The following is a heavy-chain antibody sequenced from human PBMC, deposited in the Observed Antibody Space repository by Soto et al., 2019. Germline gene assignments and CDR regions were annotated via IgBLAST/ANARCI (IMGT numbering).Heavy chain of an antibody. J-gene: IGHJ5*02. D-gene: IGHD4-17*01. CDR1: GGSFSGYY. CDR2: INHSGST. Sequence: QVQLQQWGAGLLKPSETLSLTCAVYGGSFSGYYWSWIRQPPGKGLEWIGEINHSGSTNYNPSLKSRVTIPVDTSKHQCSLRSSSVTAADTAVYYRARAPTGDYGRGFWFDPWGQGTLVTVSS. CDR3: ARAPTGDYGRGFWFDP. V-gene: IGHV4-34*01.